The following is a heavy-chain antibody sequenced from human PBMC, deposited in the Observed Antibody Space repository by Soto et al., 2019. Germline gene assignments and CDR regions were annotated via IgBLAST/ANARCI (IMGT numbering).Heavy chain of an antibody. V-gene: IGHV4-59*12. CDR2: IYYSAST. CDR1: GGSISSYY. J-gene: IGHJ3*02. CDR3: ARGLEGDNDAFDI. Sequence: ETLSLTCTVSGGSISSYYWSWIRQPPGKGLEWIGYIYYSASTNYSPSLKSRVTISVDTSKNQFSLKLSSVTAADTAVYYCARGLEGDNDAFDIWGQGTMVTVSS. D-gene: IGHD2-21*02.